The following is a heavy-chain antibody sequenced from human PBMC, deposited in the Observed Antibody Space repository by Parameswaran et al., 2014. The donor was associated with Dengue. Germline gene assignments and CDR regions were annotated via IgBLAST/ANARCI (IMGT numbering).Heavy chain of an antibody. V-gene: IGHV3-7*01. Sequence: RWIRQPPGKGLEWVANIKQDGSEKYYVDSVKGRFTISRDNAKNSLYLQMNSLRAEDTAVYYCARVSAGAMDVWGQGTTVTVSS. CDR3: ARVSAGAMDV. J-gene: IGHJ6*02. CDR2: IKQDGSEK.